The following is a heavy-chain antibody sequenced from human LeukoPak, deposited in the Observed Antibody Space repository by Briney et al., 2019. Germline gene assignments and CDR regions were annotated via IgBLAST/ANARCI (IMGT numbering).Heavy chain of an antibody. Sequence: GGSLRLSCAASGFTFDDYGMSWVRQAPGKGLEWVSGINWNGGSTAYADSVKGRFTISRDNAKNSLYLQMNSLRAEDTALYYCAKDRLEAYDSSGYYSDWGQGTLVTVSS. CDR2: INWNGGST. D-gene: IGHD3-22*01. V-gene: IGHV3-20*04. J-gene: IGHJ4*02. CDR3: AKDRLEAYDSSGYYSD. CDR1: GFTFDDYG.